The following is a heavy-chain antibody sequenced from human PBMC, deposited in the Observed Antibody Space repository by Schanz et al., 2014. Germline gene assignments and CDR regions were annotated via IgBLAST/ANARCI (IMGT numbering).Heavy chain of an antibody. CDR3: AKDLPSDYYIAY. D-gene: IGHD3-22*01. CDR2: IRYNGINE. V-gene: IGHV3-30*02. CDR1: GFTFSNYG. J-gene: IGHJ4*02. Sequence: VQLVESGGDLVQPGGSLRLSCAASGFTFSNYGLHWVRQAPGKGLEWVAFIRYNGINEYYADSVKGRFTISRDNSKNTLYLQMNSLRAEDTAVYYCAKDLPSDYYIAYWGQGTLVTVSS.